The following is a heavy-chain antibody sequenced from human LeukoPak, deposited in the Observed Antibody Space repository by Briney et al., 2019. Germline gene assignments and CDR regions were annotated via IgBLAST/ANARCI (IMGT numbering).Heavy chain of an antibody. CDR1: GFTFSSHA. CDR2: ISYDGRNK. J-gene: IGHJ4*02. D-gene: IGHD6-13*01. Sequence: PGGSLRLSCAASGFTFSSHAMHWVRQAPGKGLEWVAVISYDGRNKYHADSVTGRFTISRDNSKNTLYLQMNSLRAEDTAVYYRARDITGSWSIDYWGQGTLITVSS. V-gene: IGHV3-30-3*01. CDR3: ARDITGSWSIDY.